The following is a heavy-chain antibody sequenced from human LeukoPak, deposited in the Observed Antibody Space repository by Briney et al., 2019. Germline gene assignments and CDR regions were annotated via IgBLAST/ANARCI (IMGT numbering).Heavy chain of an antibody. CDR2: ISSSSSYI. D-gene: IGHD6-13*01. J-gene: IGHJ1*01. Sequence: GGSLRLSCAASGFTFSSYCLNWVRQAPGEGLEWVSSISSSSSYIYYADSVKGRFTISRDNAKNSLYLQMNSLRAEDTAVYYCARAALGYSSSWYVGYFQHWGQGTLVTVSS. CDR3: ARAALGYSSSWYVGYFQH. CDR1: GFTFSSYC. V-gene: IGHV3-21*01.